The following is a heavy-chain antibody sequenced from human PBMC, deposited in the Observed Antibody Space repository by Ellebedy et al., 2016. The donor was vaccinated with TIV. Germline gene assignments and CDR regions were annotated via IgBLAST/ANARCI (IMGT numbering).Heavy chain of an antibody. J-gene: IGHJ4*02. CDR1: GFPFSSSA. Sequence: AASVKVSCKASGFPFSSSAVMWARQARGQSLEWIGWIVAGNGNTNYAQNFQGRVTITRDMSTSTADMEMSSLESEDTAIYYCAASTAGIYYTLRYWGQGTLVTVSS. CDR3: AASTAGIYYTLRY. CDR2: IVAGNGNT. V-gene: IGHV1-58*01. D-gene: IGHD2-2*02.